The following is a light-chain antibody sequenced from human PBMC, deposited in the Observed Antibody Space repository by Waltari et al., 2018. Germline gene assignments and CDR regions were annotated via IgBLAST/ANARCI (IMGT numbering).Light chain of an antibody. V-gene: IGLV3-19*01. CDR1: SLTDSY. J-gene: IGLJ2*01. CDR3: NSRDSSGTRVL. CDR2: GND. Sequence: SSELTQDPAVSVAFGQTVRITCQGYSLTDSYPNWYQQKPGQSPLLVIYGNDNRPSGIPDRFSGSRSENTGALTITGVQAEDEADYYCNSRDSSGTRVLFGGGTKLTVL.